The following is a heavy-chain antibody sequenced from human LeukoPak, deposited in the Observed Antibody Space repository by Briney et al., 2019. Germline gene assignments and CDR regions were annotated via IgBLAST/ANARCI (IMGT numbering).Heavy chain of an antibody. CDR2: ISAYNGNT. CDR3: ARPSPIAAAGTGHHDY. CDR1: GYTFTSYA. J-gene: IGHJ4*02. Sequence: ASVKVSCKASGYTFTSYAMNWVRQAPGQGLEWMGWISAYNGNTNYAQKLQGRVTMTTDTSTSTAYMELRSLRSDDTAVYYCARPSPIAAAGTGHHDYWGQGTLVTVSS. V-gene: IGHV1-18*01. D-gene: IGHD6-13*01.